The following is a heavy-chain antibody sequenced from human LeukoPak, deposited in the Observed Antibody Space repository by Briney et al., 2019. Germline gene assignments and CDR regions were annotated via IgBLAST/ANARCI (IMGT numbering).Heavy chain of an antibody. J-gene: IGHJ4*02. CDR1: CGSFSGYY. V-gene: IGHV4-34*01. CDR3: ARLRPRGYYDSSGNRYYFDY. D-gene: IGHD3-22*01. CDR2: IGHSGST. Sequence: PSETLSLTCAVYCGSFSGYYWSWIRQPPGKGLEWIGEIGHSGSTNYNPSLKSRVTISVDTSKNQFSLKLSSVTAADTAVYYCARLRPRGYYDSSGNRYYFDYWGQGTLVTVSS.